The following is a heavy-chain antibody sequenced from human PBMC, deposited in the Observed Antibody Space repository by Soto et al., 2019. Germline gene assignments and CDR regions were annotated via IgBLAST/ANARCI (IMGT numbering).Heavy chain of an antibody. V-gene: IGHV2-26*01. CDR3: ARNIFGYSYGYFLDY. J-gene: IGHJ4*02. CDR2: IFSNDEK. CDR1: GFSLSNARMG. D-gene: IGHD5-18*01. Sequence: QVTLKESGPVLVKPTETLTLTCTVSGFSLSNARMGVSWIRKPPGKALEWLAHIFSNDEKSYSTSLKSRLTISKDTSKSQVVLTMTNMDPVDTATYYCARNIFGYSYGYFLDYWGQGTLVTVSS.